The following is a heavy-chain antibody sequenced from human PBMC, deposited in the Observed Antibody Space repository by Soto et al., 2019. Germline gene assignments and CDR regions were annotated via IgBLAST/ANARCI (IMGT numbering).Heavy chain of an antibody. D-gene: IGHD6-19*01. V-gene: IGHV4-61*01. CDR3: ARLPYNSASFDY. J-gene: IGHJ4*02. CDR1: GVSISSVSISTNY. Sequence: SETLSLTCAVSGVSISSVSISTNYWSWIRQPPGKGLEWIGSIQYNGNTNYSPSLKSRLTISMDTSKNQFSLHLSSVTAADTAVYYCARLPYNSASFDYWGQGTLVTVSS. CDR2: IQYNGNT.